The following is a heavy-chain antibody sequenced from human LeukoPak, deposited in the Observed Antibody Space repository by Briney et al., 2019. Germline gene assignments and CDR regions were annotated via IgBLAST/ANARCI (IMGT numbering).Heavy chain of an antibody. D-gene: IGHD7-27*01. CDR2: ISGGGGST. CDR1: GFXFSTYA. CDR3: AKAQELGNYEFFLFDY. J-gene: IGHJ4*02. Sequence: GGSLRLSCAASGFXFSTYAIGWVRQAPGKGLEWVSAISGGGGSTYYADSVKGRFTISRDNSKNTLYLQMNSLRAEDTAVYYCAKAQELGNYEFFLFDYWGQGALVTVSS. V-gene: IGHV3-23*01.